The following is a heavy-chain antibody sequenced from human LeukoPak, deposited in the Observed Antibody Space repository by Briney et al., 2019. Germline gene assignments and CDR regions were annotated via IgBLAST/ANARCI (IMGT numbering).Heavy chain of an antibody. CDR3: TRHLHVAVGVADSYFFYMDV. CDR1: GFAFSSFA. J-gene: IGHJ6*03. CDR2: INGGGNTT. Sequence: GGSLRLSCAASGFAFSSFAMGWVRQSPGKGLEWLSTINGGGNTTFYADSVKGRFTISRDNSKNTLYLHMDSLRPDDTAIYYCTRHLHVAVGVADSYFFYMDVWGRPTTVTDCS. D-gene: IGHD1-26*01. V-gene: IGHV3-23*01.